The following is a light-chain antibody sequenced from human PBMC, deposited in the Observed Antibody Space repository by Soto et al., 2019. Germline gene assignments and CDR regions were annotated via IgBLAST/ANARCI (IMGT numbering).Light chain of an antibody. CDR2: GAS. J-gene: IGKJ1*01. V-gene: IGKV3-20*01. Sequence: EIVLTQSPGTLSLSPGERATLSCKASQSVSNTYLAWYQHKPGQAPRLLIYGASSRATGIPDRFSGSGSGTDFTLTIRRLEPEDFAVYYCQQRETFGQGTKVEIK. CDR1: QSVSNTY. CDR3: QQRET.